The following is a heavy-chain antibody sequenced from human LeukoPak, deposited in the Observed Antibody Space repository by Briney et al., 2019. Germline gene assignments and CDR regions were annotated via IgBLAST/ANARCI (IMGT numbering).Heavy chain of an antibody. Sequence: ASVKVSCKASEDTFLRYYMHWVRQAPGQGLEWMGVINPSSGGTSYAQKFQDRVTMTRDTSTSTVYMELSSLRSEDTAVYYCARDVSRTVVNPLYYFDYWGQGTLATVSS. J-gene: IGHJ4*02. CDR2: INPSSGGT. CDR1: EDTFLRYY. CDR3: ARDVSRTVVNPLYYFDY. V-gene: IGHV1-46*01. D-gene: IGHD4-23*01.